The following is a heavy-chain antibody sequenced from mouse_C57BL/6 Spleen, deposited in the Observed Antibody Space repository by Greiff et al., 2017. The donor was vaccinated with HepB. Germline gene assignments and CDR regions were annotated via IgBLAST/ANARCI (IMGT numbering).Heavy chain of an antibody. J-gene: IGHJ1*03. Sequence: DVKLVESGPGLVKPSQSLSLTCSVTGYSITSGYYWNWIRQFPGNKLEWMGYISYDGSNNYNPSLKNRISITRDTSKNQFFLKLNSVTTEDTATYYCARGGFITTVVAEKNWYFDVWGTGTTVTVSS. CDR1: GYSITSGYY. CDR2: ISYDGSN. V-gene: IGHV3-6*01. CDR3: ARGGFITTVVAEKNWYFDV. D-gene: IGHD1-1*01.